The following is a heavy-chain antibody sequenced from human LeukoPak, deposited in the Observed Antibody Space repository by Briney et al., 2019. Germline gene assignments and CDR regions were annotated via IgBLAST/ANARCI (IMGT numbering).Heavy chain of an antibody. Sequence: SETLSLTCTVSGGSISSSSYYWGWIRQPPGKGLEWIGSIYYSGSTYYNPSLKSRVTISVDTSKKQFSLKLSSVTAADTAVYYCARHMGQQLVRTYYFDYWGQGTLVTVSS. D-gene: IGHD6-13*01. CDR2: IYYSGST. CDR1: GGSISSSSYY. J-gene: IGHJ4*02. V-gene: IGHV4-39*01. CDR3: ARHMGQQLVRTYYFDY.